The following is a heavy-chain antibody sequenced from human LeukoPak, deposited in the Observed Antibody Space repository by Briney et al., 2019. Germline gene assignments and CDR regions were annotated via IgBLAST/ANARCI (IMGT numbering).Heavy chain of an antibody. D-gene: IGHD6-13*01. Sequence: SETLSLTCTVSGDSVSSYYWSWIRQPPGKRLEWIGYIYYSGSINYNPSLKSRVTISVDTSKNQFSLKLSSVTAADTAVYYCARDRVRPSHSSLDAFDIWGQGTMVTVSS. J-gene: IGHJ3*02. CDR2: IYYSGSI. CDR3: ARDRVRPSHSSLDAFDI. CDR1: GDSVSSYY. V-gene: IGHV4-59*02.